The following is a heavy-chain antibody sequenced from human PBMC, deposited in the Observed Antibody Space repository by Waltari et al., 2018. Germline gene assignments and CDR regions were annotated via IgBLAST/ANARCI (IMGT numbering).Heavy chain of an antibody. D-gene: IGHD4-4*01. V-gene: IGHV4-38-2*02. CDR3: ARESSNYGHDY. Sequence: QVQLQESGPGLVTPSETLSLTCIVAGEAISSGYSAGGIRQPPGQGLEWMGSIYHSGTTYYNSSLKSRVTISADTSKNQFSLQLSSVTAADTAVYYCARESSNYGHDYWGQGTLVTVSS. J-gene: IGHJ4*02. CDR2: IYHSGTT. CDR1: GEAISSGYS.